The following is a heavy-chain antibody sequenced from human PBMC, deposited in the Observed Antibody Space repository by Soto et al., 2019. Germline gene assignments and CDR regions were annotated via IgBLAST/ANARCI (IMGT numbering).Heavy chain of an antibody. CDR3: ATYTIWTSTWNYPLLNYLDP. J-gene: IGHJ5*02. D-gene: IGHD1-7*01. CDR2: IHTAKGNT. CDR1: GYTFTNNV. V-gene: IGHV1-3*04. Sequence: ASVNVSCKASGYTFTNNVIHWLRQAPGQTLELMGWIHTAKGNTKYSQKFEARVTLTRDTAASTAYMELNSLRSDDTAVYYCATYTIWTSTWNYPLLNYLDPWGHGTLVTVSS.